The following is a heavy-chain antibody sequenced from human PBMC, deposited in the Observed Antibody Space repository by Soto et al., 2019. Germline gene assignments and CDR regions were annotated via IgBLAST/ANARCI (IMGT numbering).Heavy chain of an antibody. CDR1: GFTVSSNY. CDR2: IYSGGST. J-gene: IGHJ4*02. D-gene: IGHD2-2*01. CDR3: ARGPSTKPFDY. Sequence: EVQLVESGGGLIQPGGSLRLSCAASGFTVSSNYMSWVRQAPGKGLEWVSVIYSGGSTYYADSVKGRFTIPRDNSENTLYLQMNSLRAEDTAVYYCARGPSTKPFDYWGQGTLVTVSS. V-gene: IGHV3-53*01.